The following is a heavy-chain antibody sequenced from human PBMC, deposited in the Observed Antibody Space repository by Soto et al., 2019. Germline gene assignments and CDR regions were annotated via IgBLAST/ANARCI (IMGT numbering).Heavy chain of an antibody. CDR3: ARVWSRAFDI. Sequence: QVQLQESGPGLVKPSQTLSLTCTVSGASISSGDYYWNWIRQPPGKGLEWIGYIYYSGSTYYNPSLKSRVSISLDTSKKQFSLKLSSVTAADTAVYYCARVWSRAFDIWGQGTMVTVSS. J-gene: IGHJ3*02. CDR2: IYYSGST. D-gene: IGHD3-3*01. CDR1: GASISSGDYY. V-gene: IGHV4-30-4*01.